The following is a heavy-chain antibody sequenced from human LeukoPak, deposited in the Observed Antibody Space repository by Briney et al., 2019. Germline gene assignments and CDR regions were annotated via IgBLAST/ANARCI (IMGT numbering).Heavy chain of an antibody. CDR1: GFTFRSYA. D-gene: IGHD3-22*01. Sequence: GGSLRLSCAASGFTFRSYAMHWVRQAPGKGLEYVLAISSNGGSTYYADSVKGRFTISRDNAKNTLYLQMNSLRAEDTAVYYCAKARDSSGYYSDYWGQGTLVTVSS. CDR2: ISSNGGST. J-gene: IGHJ4*02. V-gene: IGHV3-64*02. CDR3: AKARDSSGYYSDY.